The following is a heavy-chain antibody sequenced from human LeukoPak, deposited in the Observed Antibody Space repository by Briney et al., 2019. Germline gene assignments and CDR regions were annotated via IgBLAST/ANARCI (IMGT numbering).Heavy chain of an antibody. V-gene: IGHV4-59*01. D-gene: IGHD3-16*01. CDR3: ATAPNPDYFDY. CDR1: GDSIGQDY. J-gene: IGHJ4*02. Sequence: SETLSLTCTVSGDSIGQDYWNWIRQPPGRGLEWIGHISNSGSANYNPSLKSRVTIPVDRSKSQFSLRLNPMTSADTAFYYCATAPNPDYFDYWGQGTPATVSS. CDR2: ISNSGSA.